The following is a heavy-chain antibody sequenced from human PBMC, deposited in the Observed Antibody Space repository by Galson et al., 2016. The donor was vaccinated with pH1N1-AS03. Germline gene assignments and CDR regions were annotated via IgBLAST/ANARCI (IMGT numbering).Heavy chain of an antibody. CDR3: ARDGQLWPHYYPLDV. V-gene: IGHV4-59*01. Sequence: TWIRQLPGEGLEWIGYIYYSGTTKFNPSLATRVTMSVDRSKSQFSLNLMSVTAADTAVYYCARDGQLWPHYYPLDVWGQGTTVTVSS. J-gene: IGHJ6*02. CDR2: IYYSGTT. D-gene: IGHD3-22*01.